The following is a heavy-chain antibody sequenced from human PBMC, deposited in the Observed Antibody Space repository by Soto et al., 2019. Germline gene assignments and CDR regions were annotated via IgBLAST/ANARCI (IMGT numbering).Heavy chain of an antibody. CDR2: IIPILGIA. Sequence: SVKVSCKASGGTFSSYTISWVRQAPGQGLEWMGRIIPILGIANYAQKFQGRVTITADKSTSTAYMELSSLRSEDTAVYYCAMCPVRCLEVYYYYYMDVWGKGTTVTVSS. D-gene: IGHD3-3*01. CDR3: AMCPVRCLEVYYYYYMDV. J-gene: IGHJ6*03. CDR1: GGTFSSYT. V-gene: IGHV1-69*02.